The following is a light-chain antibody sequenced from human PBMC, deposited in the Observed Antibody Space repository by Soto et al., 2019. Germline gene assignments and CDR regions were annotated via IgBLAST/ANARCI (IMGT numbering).Light chain of an antibody. J-gene: IGKJ2*01. V-gene: IGKV1-9*01. Sequence: DIQLTQSPSFLSASVGDRVTVTCRASQGISGYLAWYQQKPGKAPKLLIYATSTLQSGVPSRFSGRGSGTEFTLTISSLPPEDFATYYCQQLYSYPVTFGQGTKLEIK. CDR3: QQLYSYPVT. CDR2: ATS. CDR1: QGISGY.